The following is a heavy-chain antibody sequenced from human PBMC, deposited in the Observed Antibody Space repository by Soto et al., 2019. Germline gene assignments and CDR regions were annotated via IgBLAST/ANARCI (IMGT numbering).Heavy chain of an antibody. V-gene: IGHV1-69*06. J-gene: IGHJ4*02. CDR3: ARSPGVFDY. D-gene: IGHD3-10*01. Sequence: VQLVQSGAEVKKPGSSVKVSCKASGGTFISLAISWVRQAPGQGLEWMGGLVPVFGTANYAQKFQDRVTITADKSTSTSYMELSSLRSEDTAVYYCARSPGVFDYWGQGTLVTVSS. CDR2: LVPVFGTA. CDR1: GGTFISLA.